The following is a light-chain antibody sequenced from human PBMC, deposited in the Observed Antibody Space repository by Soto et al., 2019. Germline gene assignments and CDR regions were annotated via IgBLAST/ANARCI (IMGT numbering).Light chain of an antibody. CDR1: QSVSSSY. Sequence: EIVLTQSPGTLSLSPGESATLSCRASQSVSSSYLAWYQQKPGQAPRLLIYGASSRATGIPDRFSGSGSGTDSTLTISRLEPEDFAVYYCQQYGSSPQTFGQGTKLEIK. V-gene: IGKV3-20*01. CDR3: QQYGSSPQT. J-gene: IGKJ2*01. CDR2: GAS.